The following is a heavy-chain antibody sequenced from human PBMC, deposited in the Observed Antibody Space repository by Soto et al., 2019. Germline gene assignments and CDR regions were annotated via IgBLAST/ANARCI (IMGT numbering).Heavy chain of an antibody. V-gene: IGHV4-59*01. J-gene: IGHJ4*02. CDR3: ARESAATSKGSRGFDY. CDR1: GGSISSYY. CDR2: IYYSGST. Sequence: LSLTCTVSGGSISSYYWSWIRQPPGKGLEWIGYIYYSGSTNYNPSLKSRVTISVDTSKNQFSLKLSSVTAADTAVYYCARESAATSKGSRGFDYWGQGTLVTVSS.